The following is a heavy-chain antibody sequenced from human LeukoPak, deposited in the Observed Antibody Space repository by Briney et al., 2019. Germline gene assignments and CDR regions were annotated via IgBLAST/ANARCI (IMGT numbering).Heavy chain of an antibody. V-gene: IGHV4-59*08. D-gene: IGHD5-18*01. CDR1: GGSITSYY. J-gene: IGHJ4*02. CDR3: ARQGGYSSSPDY. CDR2: IYYSGST. Sequence: SETLSLTCTVSGGSITSYYWNWIRQPPGKGLEWIGYIYYSGSTNYNPSLKSRVTISVDTSKNQFSLKLSSVTAADTAVYYCARQGGYSSSPDYWGQGTLVTVSS.